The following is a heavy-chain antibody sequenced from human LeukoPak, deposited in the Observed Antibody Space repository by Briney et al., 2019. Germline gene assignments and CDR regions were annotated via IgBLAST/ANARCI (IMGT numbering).Heavy chain of an antibody. D-gene: IGHD3-10*01. CDR1: GFTFSSYE. Sequence: GGSLRLSCAASGFTFSSYEMNWVRQAPGKGLEWVSYISSSGSTIYYADSVKGRFTISRDNAKNSLYLQMNSLRAEDTAVYYCASALYGSGSLCCDVWGKGTTVTISS. CDR3: ASALYGSGSLCCDV. J-gene: IGHJ6*04. CDR2: ISSSGSTI. V-gene: IGHV3-48*03.